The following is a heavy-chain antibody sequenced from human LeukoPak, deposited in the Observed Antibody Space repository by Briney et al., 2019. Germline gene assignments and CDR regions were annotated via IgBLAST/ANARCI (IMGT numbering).Heavy chain of an antibody. V-gene: IGHV3-73*01. CDR3: TRREGDCSSTSCYTDFDY. J-gene: IGHJ4*02. CDR1: GFTFSGSA. CDR2: IRSKANSYAT. Sequence: GGSLTLSCAASGFTFSGSAMHWVRQASGKGLEWVGRIRSKANSYATAYAASVIGRFTISRDDSKNTAYLQMNSLKTEDTAVYYCTRREGDCSSTSCYTDFDYWGQGTLVTVSS. D-gene: IGHD2-2*02.